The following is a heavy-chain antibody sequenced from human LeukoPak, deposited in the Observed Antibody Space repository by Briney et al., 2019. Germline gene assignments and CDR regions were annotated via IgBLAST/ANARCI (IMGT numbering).Heavy chain of an antibody. Sequence: GGSLRLSCAASRFTLSTYVMSWVRQAPGKGLECVSAINSGGDITYYADSVKGRFTISRDNSKNTLYLQMNSLRAEDTAVYYCAKVAPPDIAAAGSEYFQHWGQGTLVTVSS. V-gene: IGHV3-23*01. CDR3: AKVAPPDIAAAGSEYFQH. CDR1: RFTLSTYV. CDR2: INSGGDIT. D-gene: IGHD6-13*01. J-gene: IGHJ1*01.